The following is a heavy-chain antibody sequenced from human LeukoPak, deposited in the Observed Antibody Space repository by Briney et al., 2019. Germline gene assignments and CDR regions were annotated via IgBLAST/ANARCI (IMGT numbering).Heavy chain of an antibody. CDR2: ISPGGDFT. CDR3: AKYFNSNGYRPFDN. D-gene: IGHD3-22*01. J-gene: IGHJ4*02. V-gene: IGHV3-23*01. CDR1: GFTFSNYG. Sequence: GGSLRLSCAVSGFTFSNYGVSWVRQAPGKGLQFVATISPGGDFTYYADSVKGRFTISRDNAKNTLYLQVTSLRAEDTAVYYCAKYFNSNGYRPFDNWGQGTLVTVSS.